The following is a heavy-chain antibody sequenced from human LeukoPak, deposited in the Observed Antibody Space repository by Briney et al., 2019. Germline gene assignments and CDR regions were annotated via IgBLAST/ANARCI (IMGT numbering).Heavy chain of an antibody. Sequence: PGGSLRLSCAASGFTFSSYAMSWVRQAPGKGLEWVSAISGSGSSTHYADSVKGRFTISRDNSKNTLYLQMNSLRAEDAAVYYCAKDDRYSSGWYGVNFDYWGQGTLVTVSS. D-gene: IGHD6-19*01. CDR3: AKDDRYSSGWYGVNFDY. CDR2: ISGSGSST. CDR1: GFTFSSYA. V-gene: IGHV3-23*01. J-gene: IGHJ4*02.